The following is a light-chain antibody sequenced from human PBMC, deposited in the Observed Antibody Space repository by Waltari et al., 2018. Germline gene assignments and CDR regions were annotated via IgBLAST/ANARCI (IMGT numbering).Light chain of an antibody. J-gene: IGLJ2*01. V-gene: IGLV3-25*03. CDR2: KDS. Sequence: SFELTQPPSLSVSPGQTARITCSGDALSKQSANWHQQRPGLAPILVIYKDSERPSGIPERFSGSSSGTTVTLTISGVQAEDEADYYCQSADSSGSVVFGGGTKLTVL. CDR3: QSADSSGSVV. CDR1: ALSKQS.